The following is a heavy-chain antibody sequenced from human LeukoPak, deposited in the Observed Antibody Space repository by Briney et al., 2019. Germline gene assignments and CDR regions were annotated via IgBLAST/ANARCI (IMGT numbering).Heavy chain of an antibody. V-gene: IGHV3-30*18. CDR2: ISYDGSNK. Sequence: GGSLRLSCAASGFTFSSYGMHWVRQAPGKGLEWVAVISYDGSNKYYADSVKGRFTIPRDNFKNTLYLQMNSLRAEDTAVYYCAKERPYYYDSSGYKSYYFDYWGQGTLVTVSS. CDR3: AKERPYYYDSSGYKSYYFDY. D-gene: IGHD3-22*01. CDR1: GFTFSSYG. J-gene: IGHJ4*02.